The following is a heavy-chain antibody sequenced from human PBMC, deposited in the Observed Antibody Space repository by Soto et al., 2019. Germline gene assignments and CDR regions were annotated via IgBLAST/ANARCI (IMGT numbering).Heavy chain of an antibody. CDR2: INSDGSST. J-gene: IGHJ6*03. CDR1: GFTFSSYW. V-gene: IGHV3-74*01. D-gene: IGHD3-3*01. CDR3: ARDDPFWSGYNYYYYMDV. Sequence: GGPRLSCAASGFTFSSYWMHWVRQAPGKGLVWVSRINSDGSSTSYADSVKGRFTISRDNAKNTLYLQMNSLRAEDTAVYYCARDDPFWSGYNYYYYMDVWGKGTTVTVSS.